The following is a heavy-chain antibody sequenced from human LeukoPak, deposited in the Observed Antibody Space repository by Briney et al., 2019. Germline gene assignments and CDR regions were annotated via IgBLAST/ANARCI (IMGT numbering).Heavy chain of an antibody. Sequence: PGGSLRLSCAASGFTFNSYGMHWVRQAPGKGLEWVAFIRYDGSNKYYADSVKGRFIISRDNSKNTLYLQMNSLRAEDTAVYYCAKEGAYPIITYDSWGQGALVTVSS. CDR1: GFTFNSYG. J-gene: IGHJ5*01. CDR3: AKEGAYPIITYDS. CDR2: IRYDGSNK. D-gene: IGHD3-10*01. V-gene: IGHV3-30*02.